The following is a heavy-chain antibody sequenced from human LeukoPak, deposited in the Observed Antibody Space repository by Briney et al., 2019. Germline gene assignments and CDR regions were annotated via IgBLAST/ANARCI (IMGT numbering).Heavy chain of an antibody. CDR1: GYTFTGYY. Sequence: ASVKVSCKASGYTFTGYYMHWVRQAPGQGLEWMGWINPNSGGTNYAQKFQGWVTMTRDTSISTAYMELSRLRSDDTAVYYCARDRGSGSKIVFDYWGQGTLVTVSS. D-gene: IGHD3-10*01. CDR3: ARDRGSGSKIVFDY. CDR2: INPNSGGT. J-gene: IGHJ4*02. V-gene: IGHV1-2*04.